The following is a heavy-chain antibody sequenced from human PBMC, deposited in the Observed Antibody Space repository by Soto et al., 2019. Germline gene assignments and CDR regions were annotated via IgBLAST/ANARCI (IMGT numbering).Heavy chain of an antibody. Sequence: SETLSLTCAVYGGSFSGYYWSWIRQPPGKGLEWIGEINHSGSTNYNPSLKSRVTISVDTSKNQFSLKLSSVTAADTAVYYCARSKGDCSGGSCYSSDAFDIWGQGTMVTVSS. J-gene: IGHJ3*02. D-gene: IGHD2-15*01. CDR1: GGSFSGYY. CDR3: ARSKGDCSGGSCYSSDAFDI. CDR2: INHSGST. V-gene: IGHV4-34*01.